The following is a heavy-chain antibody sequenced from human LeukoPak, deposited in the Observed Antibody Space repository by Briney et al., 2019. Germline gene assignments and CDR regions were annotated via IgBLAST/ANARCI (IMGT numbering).Heavy chain of an antibody. CDR2: IKQDGSEK. Sequence: PGGSLRLSCAASGFTFSSYWMSWVRQAPGKGLEWVANIKQDGSEKYYVDSVKGRFTISRDNAKNSLYLQMNSLRAEDTAVYYCARDLTIVGATFRGAFDIWGQGTMVTVSS. CDR1: GFTFSSYW. CDR3: ARDLTIVGATFRGAFDI. V-gene: IGHV3-7*01. D-gene: IGHD1-26*01. J-gene: IGHJ3*02.